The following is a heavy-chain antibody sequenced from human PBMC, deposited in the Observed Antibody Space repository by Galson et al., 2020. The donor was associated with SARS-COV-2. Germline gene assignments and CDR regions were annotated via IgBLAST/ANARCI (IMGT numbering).Heavy chain of an antibody. CDR3: ARDGQSSRGWAFDY. CDR2: IFFDGSEK. Sequence: GESLKISCAASGFTFSDHAMHWVRQPPGKGLEWVAQIFFDGSEKYYGDSVRGRFTISRDSSKNTVYLQMNNLRVDDTAVYYCARDGQSSRGWAFDYWGQGTLLTVSS. CDR1: GFTFSDHA. V-gene: IGHV3-33*01. J-gene: IGHJ4*02. D-gene: IGHD6-19*01.